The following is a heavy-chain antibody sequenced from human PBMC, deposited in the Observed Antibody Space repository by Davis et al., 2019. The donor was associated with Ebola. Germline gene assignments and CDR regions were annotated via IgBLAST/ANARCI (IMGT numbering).Heavy chain of an antibody. D-gene: IGHD3-16*02. J-gene: IGHJ4*02. CDR1: GGSFSGYY. Sequence: MPSETLSLTCAVHGGSFSGYYWSWIRQPPGKGLEWIGEINHSGSTNYNPSLKSRVTISVDTSKNQFSLKLSSVTAADTAVYYCARGHGYVWGSYRYSPYYFDYWGQGTLVTVSS. CDR2: INHSGST. CDR3: ARGHGYVWGSYRYSPYYFDY. V-gene: IGHV4-34*01.